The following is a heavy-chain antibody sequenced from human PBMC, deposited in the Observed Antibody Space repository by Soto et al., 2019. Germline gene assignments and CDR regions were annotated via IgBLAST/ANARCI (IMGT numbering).Heavy chain of an antibody. Sequence: PSETLSLTCTVSGGSISSGDYYWSWIRQPPGKGLEWIGYIYYSGSTYYNPSLKGRVTISVDRSKNPFSLKLSSVTAAVTAVYYCARDQGGYSGYDYLPWFDPWGQGTLVTVSS. CDR1: GGSISSGDYY. D-gene: IGHD5-12*01. CDR3: ARDQGGYSGYDYLPWFDP. J-gene: IGHJ5*02. CDR2: IYYSGST. V-gene: IGHV4-30-4*01.